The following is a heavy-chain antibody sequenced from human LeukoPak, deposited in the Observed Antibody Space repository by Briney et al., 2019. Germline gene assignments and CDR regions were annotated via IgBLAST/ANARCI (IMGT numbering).Heavy chain of an antibody. CDR3: ARDTGDYYDSSGHYYAGWFDP. CDR2: IRSDGNNK. Sequence: GGSLRLSCTASGFTFTSYGMHWVRQAPGKGLEWVAFIRSDGNNKFYADSLKGRLTVSRDNSRNNVYLQMNSLRIEDTAVYHCARDTGDYYDSSGHYYAGWFDPWGQGTLVTVSS. CDR1: GFTFTSYG. D-gene: IGHD3-22*01. J-gene: IGHJ5*02. V-gene: IGHV3-30*02.